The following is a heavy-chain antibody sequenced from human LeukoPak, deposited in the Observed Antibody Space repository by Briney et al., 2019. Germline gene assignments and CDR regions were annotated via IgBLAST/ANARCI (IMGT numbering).Heavy chain of an antibody. CDR3: AELGITMIGGV. J-gene: IGHJ6*04. CDR2: ISSSGSTI. Sequence: GGSLRLSCDVSGLTVTNAWMNWVRQAPGKGLEWVSYISSSGSTIYYADSVKGRFTISRDNAKNSLYLQMNSLRAEDTAVYYCAELGITMIGGVWGKGTTVTISS. D-gene: IGHD3-10*02. CDR1: GLTVTNAW. V-gene: IGHV3-48*03.